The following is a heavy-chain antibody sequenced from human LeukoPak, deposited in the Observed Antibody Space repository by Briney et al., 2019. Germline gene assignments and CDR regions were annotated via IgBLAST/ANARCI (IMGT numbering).Heavy chain of an antibody. V-gene: IGHV6-1*01. CDR1: GDSVSSNSAA. CDR3: ARESSGPSNSGELFLQRWYYYYMDV. J-gene: IGHJ6*03. Sequence: SQTLSLTCAISGDSVSSNSAAWNWIRQSPSRGLEWLGRTYYRSKWYNDYAVSVKSRITINPDTSKNQFSLQLNSVTPEDTAVYYCARESSGPSNSGELFLQRWYYYYMDVWGKGTTVTVSS. CDR2: TYYRSKWYN. D-gene: IGHD3-10*01.